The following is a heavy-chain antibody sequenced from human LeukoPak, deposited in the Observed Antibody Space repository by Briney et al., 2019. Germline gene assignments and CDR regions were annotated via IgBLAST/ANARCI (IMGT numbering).Heavy chain of an antibody. CDR1: GYSFTSYW. CDR3: AGPRVVATRSYYFDY. Sequence: GESLKISCKGSGYSFTSYWIGWVRQLPGKGLEWMGIIYPGDSDTRYSPSFQGQVTISADKSISTAYLQWSSLKASDTAMYYCAGPRVVATRSYYFDYWGQGTLVTVSS. V-gene: IGHV5-51*01. CDR2: IYPGDSDT. D-gene: IGHD5-12*01. J-gene: IGHJ4*02.